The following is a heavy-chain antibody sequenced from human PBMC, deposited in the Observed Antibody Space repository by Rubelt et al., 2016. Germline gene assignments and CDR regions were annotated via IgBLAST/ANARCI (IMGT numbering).Heavy chain of an antibody. V-gene: IGHV3-73*01. J-gene: IGHJ4*02. Sequence: EVQLVESGGGLVKPGGSLRLSCAASGFTFSSFSMNWVRQAPVKGLEWVGRIRSKANSYATAYAASVKGRFTISRDDSKNTAYLQMNSLKTEDTAVYYCTHFDYWGQGTLVTVSS. CDR3: THFDY. CDR2: IRSKANSYAT. CDR1: GFTFSSFS.